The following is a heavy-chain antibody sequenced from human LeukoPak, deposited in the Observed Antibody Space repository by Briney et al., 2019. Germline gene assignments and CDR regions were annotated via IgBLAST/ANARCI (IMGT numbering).Heavy chain of an antibody. D-gene: IGHD3-10*01. V-gene: IGHV3-30*02. CDR3: AKDAEWFGELWETHRRHYYYYMDV. CDR2: TRYDGSNK. Sequence: PGGSLRLSCAASGFTFSSYGMHWVRQAPGKGLEWVAFTRYDGSNKYYADSVKGRFTISRDNSKNTLYLQMNSLRAEDTAVYYCAKDAEWFGELWETHRRHYYYYMDVWGKGTTVTISS. J-gene: IGHJ6*03. CDR1: GFTFSSYG.